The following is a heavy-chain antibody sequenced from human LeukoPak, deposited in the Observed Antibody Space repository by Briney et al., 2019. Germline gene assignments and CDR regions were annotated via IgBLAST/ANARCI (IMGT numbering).Heavy chain of an antibody. CDR2: TNPSSGST. D-gene: IGHD3-9*01. CDR1: GYTFTSYY. V-gene: IGHV1-46*01. J-gene: IGHJ4*02. Sequence: ASVKVSCKTSGYTFTSYYLHWVRQAPGQGLEWMGITNPSSGSTNYAQKFQGRVTMTRDTSTSTVYMDLSSLRSEDTAVYYCAKDFGIGLRYFDWNYWGQGTLVTVSS. CDR3: AKDFGIGLRYFDWNY.